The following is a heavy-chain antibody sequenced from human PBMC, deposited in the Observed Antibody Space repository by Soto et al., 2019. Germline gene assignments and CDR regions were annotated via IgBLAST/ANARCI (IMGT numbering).Heavy chain of an antibody. D-gene: IGHD3-3*01. CDR2: ISGSGDVT. Sequence: EAQLLESGGDSAQPGGSLRLSCAASGFTFSAYVLNWVRQAPGKGLEWVAGISGSGDVTYYADSVRGRFTISRDNSKNTLYLQRNSLRAEDTAIYYCAKEERTFGGGYWGRGTLVTVSS. J-gene: IGHJ4*02. CDR3: AKEERTFGGGY. CDR1: GFTFSAYV. V-gene: IGHV3-23*01.